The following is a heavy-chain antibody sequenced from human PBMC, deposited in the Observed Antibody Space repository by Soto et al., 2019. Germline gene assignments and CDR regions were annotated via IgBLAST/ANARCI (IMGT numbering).Heavy chain of an antibody. J-gene: IGHJ3*02. CDR2: IFSTGSA. Sequence: QVQLQESGPGQVKPSQTLSLACTVTGGSMSSVDYYWSWIRQPPGKGPEWIGYIFSTGSAHYNPSLKSRVTISVDTSKNQLSLNLTSVTAADTAMYYCATCPPGNVDAFDIWGQGIMVTVSS. V-gene: IGHV4-30-4*01. CDR3: ATCPPGNVDAFDI. CDR1: GGSMSSVDYY.